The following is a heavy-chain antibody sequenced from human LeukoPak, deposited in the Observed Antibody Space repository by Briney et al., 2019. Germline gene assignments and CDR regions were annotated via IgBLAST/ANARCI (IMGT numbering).Heavy chain of an antibody. Sequence: ASVKVSCKASGYTFTSYAMNWVRQAPEQGLEWMGWINTNTGNPTYAQGFTGRFVFSLDTSVSTAYLQISSLKAEDTAVYYCARDGSGSYYNGFDYWGQGTLVTVSS. CDR3: ARDGSGSYYNGFDY. D-gene: IGHD3-10*01. CDR2: INTNTGNP. V-gene: IGHV7-4-1*02. J-gene: IGHJ4*02. CDR1: GYTFTSYA.